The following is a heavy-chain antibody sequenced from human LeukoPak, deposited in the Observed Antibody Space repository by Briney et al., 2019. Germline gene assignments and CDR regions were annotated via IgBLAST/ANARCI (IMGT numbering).Heavy chain of an antibody. J-gene: IGHJ6*02. V-gene: IGHV3-30-3*01. CDR2: ISYDGSNK. D-gene: IGHD4-17*01. CDR3: ARDRVITVTNTIMDV. Sequence: GGSLRLSCAASGFTFSSYAMHWVRQAPGKGLEWVAVISYDGSNKYYADSVKGRFTISRDNSKNTLYLQMNSLGAEDTAVYYCARDRVITVTNTIMDVWGQGTTVTVSS. CDR1: GFTFSSYA.